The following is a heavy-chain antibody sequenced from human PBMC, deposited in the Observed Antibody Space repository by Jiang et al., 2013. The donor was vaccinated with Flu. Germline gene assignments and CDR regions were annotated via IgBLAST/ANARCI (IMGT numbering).Heavy chain of an antibody. D-gene: IGHD3-10*01. Sequence: QSGSELKKPGASVKISCKASGYTFTSYAINWLRQAPRQGLEWMGWISTNTGNPRYAHGFTGRFVFSLDTSVTTTYLQISSLKTEDTAVYYCASGISVGGSGDPWNYYYGMDVWGQGTTVTVSS. CDR1: GYTFTSYA. J-gene: IGHJ6*02. V-gene: IGHV7-4-1*02. CDR3: ASGISVGGSGDPWNYYYGMDV. CDR2: ISTNTGNP.